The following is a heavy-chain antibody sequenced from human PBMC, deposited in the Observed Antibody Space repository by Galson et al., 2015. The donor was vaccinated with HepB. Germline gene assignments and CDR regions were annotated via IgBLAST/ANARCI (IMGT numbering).Heavy chain of an antibody. Sequence: SVKVSCKASGYTFTSYGISWVRQAPGQGLEWMGWISAYNGSTKYAQKLQGRVTMTTDTSTSTAYMELRSLRSDDTAVYYCARGEEYYYDSSGYYYLEDYWGQGTLVRLL. CDR2: ISAYNGST. V-gene: IGHV1-18*01. CDR1: GYTFTSYG. D-gene: IGHD3-22*01. CDR3: ARGEEYYYDSSGYYYLEDY. J-gene: IGHJ4*02.